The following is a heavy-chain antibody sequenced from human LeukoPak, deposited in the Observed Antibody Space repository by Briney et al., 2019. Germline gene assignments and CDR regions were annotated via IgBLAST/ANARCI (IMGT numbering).Heavy chain of an antibody. V-gene: IGHV4-39*01. CDR2: IYYSGST. D-gene: IGHD1-26*01. CDR1: GGSISSSSYY. Sequence: SETLSLTCTVSGGSISSSSYYWGWIRQPPGKGLEWIGSIYYSGSTYYNPSLKSRVTISVDTSKNQFSLKLSSVTAADTAVYYCARRQGHIVGSCGAFDIWGQGTMVTVSS. J-gene: IGHJ3*02. CDR3: ARRQGHIVGSCGAFDI.